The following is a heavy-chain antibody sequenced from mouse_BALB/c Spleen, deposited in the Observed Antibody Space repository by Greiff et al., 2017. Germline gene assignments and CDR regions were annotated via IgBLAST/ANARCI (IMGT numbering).Heavy chain of an antibody. CDR1: GFNIKDTY. D-gene: IGHD2-3*01. CDR2: IDPANGNT. CDR3: ARDGYYAYYYAMDY. V-gene: IGHV14-3*02. J-gene: IGHJ4*01. Sequence: EVQLQESGAELVRSGASVKLSCTASGFNIKDTYMHWVKQRPEQGLEWIGRIDPANGNTKYDPKFQGKATITADTSSNTAYLQLSSLTSEDTAVYYCARDGYYAYYYAMDYWGQGTSVTVSS.